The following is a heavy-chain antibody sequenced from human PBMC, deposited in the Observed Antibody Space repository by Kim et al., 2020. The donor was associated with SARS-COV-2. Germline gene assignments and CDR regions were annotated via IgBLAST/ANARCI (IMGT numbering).Heavy chain of an antibody. J-gene: IGHJ3*02. Sequence: ADSVKGRFSISRDNPRNTLYLQMSSLRVDDTAVYYCGNGGVVGSRGALDIWGQGTMVTVSP. V-gene: IGHV3-23*01. D-gene: IGHD3-3*01. CDR3: GNGGVVGSRGALDI.